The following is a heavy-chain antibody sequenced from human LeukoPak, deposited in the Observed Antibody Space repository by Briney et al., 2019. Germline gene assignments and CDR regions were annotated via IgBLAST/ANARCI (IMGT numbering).Heavy chain of an antibody. Sequence: PGGSLRLSCAASGFTLSSYAMSWVRQAPGKGLEWVSTITSGGNTYSADSVKGRFTIPREHSKNQLYLQMKNLRAEEKAVYYCAEYCSGGTCDNAEYFRHRGQGTLVTVSS. CDR3: AEYCSGGTCDNAEYFRH. CDR2: ITSGGNT. J-gene: IGHJ1*01. CDR1: GFTLSSYA. V-gene: IGHV3-23*01. D-gene: IGHD2-15*01.